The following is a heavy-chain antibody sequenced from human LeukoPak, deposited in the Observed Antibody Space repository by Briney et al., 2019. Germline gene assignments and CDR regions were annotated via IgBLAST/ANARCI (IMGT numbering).Heavy chain of an antibody. D-gene: IGHD6-13*01. V-gene: IGHV4-59*01. CDR2: IYYSGST. CDR3: ARDSGIAAAGDAFDI. CDR1: GGSISSYY. Sequence: PSETLSLTCTVSGGSISSYYWSWIRQPPGKGLEWIGYIYYSGSTNYNPSLKSRVTISVDTSKNQFSLKLSSVTAADTAVYYCARDSGIAAAGDAFDIWGQGTMVTVSS. J-gene: IGHJ3*02.